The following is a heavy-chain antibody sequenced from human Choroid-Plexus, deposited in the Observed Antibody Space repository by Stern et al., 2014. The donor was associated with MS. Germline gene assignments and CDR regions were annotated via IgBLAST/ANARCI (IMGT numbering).Heavy chain of an antibody. CDR1: GFTFGSCA. Sequence: MQLVESGGGAVQPGRPLRLSCVASGFTFGSCAMHWVRQAPGKGLEWVAGVSYDGSNKYYADSVKGRFTISRDNSQNTLYMQMSSLRPEDTAVYYCAKDRQYLTYFFDHWGQGSLVTVSS. D-gene: IGHD2/OR15-2a*01. CDR2: VSYDGSNK. CDR3: AKDRQYLTYFFDH. V-gene: IGHV3-30*18. J-gene: IGHJ5*02.